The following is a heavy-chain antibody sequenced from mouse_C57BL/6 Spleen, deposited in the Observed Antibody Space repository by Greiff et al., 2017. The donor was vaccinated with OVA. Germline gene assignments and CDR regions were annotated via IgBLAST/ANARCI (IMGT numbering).Heavy chain of an antibody. Sequence: EVQRVESGAELVRPGASVKLSCTASGFNIKDDYMHWVKQRPEQGLEWIGWIDPENGDTEYASKFQGKATITADTSSNTAYLQLSSLTSEDTAVYYCTLSTTVVAHWYFDVWGTGTTVTVSS. CDR2: IDPENGDT. V-gene: IGHV14-4*01. CDR1: GFNIKDDY. J-gene: IGHJ1*03. D-gene: IGHD1-1*01. CDR3: TLSTTVVAHWYFDV.